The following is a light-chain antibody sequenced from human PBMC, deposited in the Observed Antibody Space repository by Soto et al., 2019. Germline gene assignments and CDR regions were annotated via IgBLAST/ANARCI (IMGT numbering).Light chain of an antibody. CDR1: QSVNIY. V-gene: IGKV3D-15*01. J-gene: IGKJ1*01. Sequence: EIVMTQSPATLSVSPGERATLSCRASQSVNIYLAWYQQKPGQAPRLLIFGASYRATGIPARFSGSGSGTEFNLTISSLQSEDFAIYFCQQYYNWPRTFGQGTKVDI. CDR3: QQYYNWPRT. CDR2: GAS.